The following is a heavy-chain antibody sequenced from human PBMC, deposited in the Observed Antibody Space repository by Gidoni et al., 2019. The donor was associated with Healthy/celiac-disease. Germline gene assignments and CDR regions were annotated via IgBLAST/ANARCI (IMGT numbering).Heavy chain of an antibody. CDR3: AREDGSGSYR. CDR1: GYPLTAYY. V-gene: IGHV1-2*02. D-gene: IGHD3-10*01. J-gene: IGHJ4*02. Sequence: QVQLVQSGAEVKKPGASVKVSCKASGYPLTAYYMHWVRQAPGQGLEWMGWINPNSGGTNYAQKFQGRVTMTRDTSISTAYMERSRLRSDDTAVYYCAREDGSGSYRWGQGTLVTVSS. CDR2: INPNSGGT.